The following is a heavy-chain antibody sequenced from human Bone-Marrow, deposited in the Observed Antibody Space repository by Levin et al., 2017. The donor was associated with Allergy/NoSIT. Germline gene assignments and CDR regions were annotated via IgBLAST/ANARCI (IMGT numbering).Heavy chain of an antibody. CDR1: GFTRAG. Sequence: SCVASGFTRAGMHWVRQAPGKGLEWVAVIWFDGSKTYYGDSVKGRFTISRDDSENAVYLQMNSLRVEDTAIYYCAREGGDFNWLDPWGQGTLVTVSS. J-gene: IGHJ5*02. CDR2: IWFDGSKT. V-gene: IGHV3-33*01. CDR3: AREGGDFNWLDP. D-gene: IGHD4-17*01.